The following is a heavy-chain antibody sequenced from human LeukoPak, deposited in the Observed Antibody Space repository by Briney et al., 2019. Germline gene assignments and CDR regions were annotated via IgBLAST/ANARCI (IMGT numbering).Heavy chain of an antibody. Sequence: GGSLRLSCAASGFTFSSYAMSWVRQAPGKGLEWVSVISASGGSTYYADSVKGRFTISRDNSKNTLYMQMNSLRAEDTAVYYCAKDSDYDSSGYYPYFDYWGQGTLVTVSS. V-gene: IGHV3-23*01. D-gene: IGHD3-22*01. CDR3: AKDSDYDSSGYYPYFDY. CDR1: GFTFSSYA. CDR2: ISASGGST. J-gene: IGHJ4*02.